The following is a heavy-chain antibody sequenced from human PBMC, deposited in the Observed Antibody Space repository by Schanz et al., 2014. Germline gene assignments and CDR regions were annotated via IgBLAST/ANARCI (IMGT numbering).Heavy chain of an antibody. J-gene: IGHJ4*02. CDR3: AKDTGYCHGGACYCFEY. Sequence: QAQLVESGGGVVQPGRSLRLSCVASGFTFISYDIHWVRQAPGKGLEWVAVIRYDGRNKNFVESVKGRFTISRDNSNNTVYLQMNTLRPEDTAVYFCAKDTGYCHGGACYCFEYWGLGILVTVSS. D-gene: IGHD2-8*02. V-gene: IGHV3-30*02. CDR1: GFTFISYD. CDR2: IRYDGRNK.